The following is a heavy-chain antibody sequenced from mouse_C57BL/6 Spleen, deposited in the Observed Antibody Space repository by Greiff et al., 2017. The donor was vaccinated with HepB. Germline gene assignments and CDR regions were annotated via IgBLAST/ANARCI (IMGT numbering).Heavy chain of an antibody. CDR2: IDPSDSYT. V-gene: IGHV1-50*01. D-gene: IGHD6-5*01. Sequence: VQLQHPGAELVKPGASVKLSCKASGYTFTSYWMQWVKQRPGQGLEWIGEIDPSDSYTNYNQKFKGKATLTVDTSSSTAYMQLSSLTSEDSAVYYCARAYDNRFAYWGQGTLVTVSA. CDR3: ARAYDNRFAY. CDR1: GYTFTSYW. J-gene: IGHJ3*01.